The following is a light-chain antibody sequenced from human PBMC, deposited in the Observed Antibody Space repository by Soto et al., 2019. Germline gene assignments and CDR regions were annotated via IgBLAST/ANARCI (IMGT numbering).Light chain of an antibody. V-gene: IGLV2-14*01. CDR2: EVS. CDR1: SSDVGGYNY. J-gene: IGLJ2*01. Sequence: QSALTQPASVSGSPGQSITISCTGTSSDVGGYNYVSWYQQHPGKAPKFMIYEVSNRPPGVSNRFSGSKSGNTASLTISGLQAEDEADYYCSSYTSSSTLVVFGGGTKLTVL. CDR3: SSYTSSSTLVV.